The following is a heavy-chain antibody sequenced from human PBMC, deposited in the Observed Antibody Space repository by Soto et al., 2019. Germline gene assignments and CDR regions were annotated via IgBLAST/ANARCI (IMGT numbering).Heavy chain of an antibody. V-gene: IGHV3-23*01. CDR2: ISGSGGST. Sequence: GGSLRLSCAASGFTFSSYAMSCVRQAPGKGLEWFSAISGSGGSTYYADSVKGRFTISRDNSKNTLYLQMNSLRAEDTAVYYCAKIWNGAVAGIDYYYGMDGWGQGTTVTVSS. D-gene: IGHD6-19*01. J-gene: IGHJ6*02. CDR1: GFTFSSYA. CDR3: AKIWNGAVAGIDYYYGMDG.